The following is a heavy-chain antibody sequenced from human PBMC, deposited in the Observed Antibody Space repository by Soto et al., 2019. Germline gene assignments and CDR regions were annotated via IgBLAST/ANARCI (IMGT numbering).Heavy chain of an antibody. Sequence: QVQLVESGGGVVQPGRSLRLSCAASGFTFSSYGMHWVRQAPGKGLEWVAVISYDGSNKYYADSVKGRFTISRDNSKNTLYLQMNSLRAEDTAVYYCAKDNLWFGELYYYYYGMDVWGQGTTVTVSS. CDR1: GFTFSSYG. J-gene: IGHJ6*02. V-gene: IGHV3-30*18. CDR3: AKDNLWFGELYYYYYGMDV. D-gene: IGHD3-10*01. CDR2: ISYDGSNK.